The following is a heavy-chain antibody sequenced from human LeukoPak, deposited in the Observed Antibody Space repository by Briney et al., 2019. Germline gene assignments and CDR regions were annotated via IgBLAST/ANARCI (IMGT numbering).Heavy chain of an antibody. CDR1: GYTFTSYG. J-gene: IGHJ3*02. CDR3: ARELGYCSSTSCYRVDAFDI. Sequence: ASVKVSCKASGYTFTSYGISWVRQAPGQGLEWMGWISAYNGNTNYAQKLQGRVTMTTDTSTSTAYMELRSLRSDDTAVYYCARELGYCSSTSCYRVDAFDIWGQGTMVTVSS. CDR2: ISAYNGNT. V-gene: IGHV1-18*01. D-gene: IGHD2-2*01.